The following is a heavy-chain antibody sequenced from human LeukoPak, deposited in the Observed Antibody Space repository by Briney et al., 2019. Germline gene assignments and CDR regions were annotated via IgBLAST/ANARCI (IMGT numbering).Heavy chain of an antibody. V-gene: IGHV3-21*01. CDR1: GFTFSSYN. J-gene: IGHJ6*02. CDR2: ISSSSSYI. Sequence: GGSLRLSCAASGFTFSSYNMNWVRQAPGKGLEWVSSISSSSSYIYYADSVKGRFTISRDNAKNSLYLQMNSLRAEDTAVYYCARDLSDACMDVWGQGTTVTVSS. CDR3: ARDLSDACMDV. D-gene: IGHD2-21*02.